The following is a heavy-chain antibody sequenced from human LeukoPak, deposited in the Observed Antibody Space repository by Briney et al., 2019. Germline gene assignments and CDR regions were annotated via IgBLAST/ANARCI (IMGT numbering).Heavy chain of an antibody. D-gene: IGHD5-24*01. CDR2: IYTSGST. V-gene: IGHV4-61*02. Sequence: TLSLTCTVSGDSITSGTYYWTWIRQPAGKGLEWIGRIYTSGSTNYKPSLKSRVTISVDTSKNQFSLRLSSVTAADTAVYYCASDSSGDGYSSGYNWGQGTPVTVSS. CDR3: ASDSSGDGYSSGYN. CDR1: GDSITSGTYY. J-gene: IGHJ4*02.